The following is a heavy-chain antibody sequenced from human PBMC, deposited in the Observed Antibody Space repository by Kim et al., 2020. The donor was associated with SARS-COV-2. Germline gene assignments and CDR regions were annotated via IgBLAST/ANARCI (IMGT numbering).Heavy chain of an antibody. CDR1: GFTFSSYA. D-gene: IGHD6-13*01. Sequence: GGSLRLSCAASGFTFSSYAMSWVRQAPGKGLEWVSAISGSGGSTYYADSVKGRFTISRDNSKNTLYLQMNSLRAEDTAVYYCAKDQQQLVIVNYFDYWGQGTLVTVSS. CDR2: ISGSGGST. J-gene: IGHJ4*02. V-gene: IGHV3-23*01. CDR3: AKDQQQLVIVNYFDY.